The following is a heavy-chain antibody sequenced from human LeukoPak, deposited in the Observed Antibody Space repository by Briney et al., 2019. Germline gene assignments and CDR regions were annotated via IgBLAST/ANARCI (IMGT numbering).Heavy chain of an antibody. CDR1: GFTFSSYA. CDR3: AKGRFSSDY. V-gene: IGHV3-30-3*01. Sequence: GGSLRLSCAASGFTFSSYAMHWVRQAPGKGLEWVAVISYDGSNKYYADSVKGRFTISRDNSKNTLYLQMNSLRAEDTAIYHCAKGRFSSDYWGQGALVTVSS. J-gene: IGHJ4*02. CDR2: ISYDGSNK.